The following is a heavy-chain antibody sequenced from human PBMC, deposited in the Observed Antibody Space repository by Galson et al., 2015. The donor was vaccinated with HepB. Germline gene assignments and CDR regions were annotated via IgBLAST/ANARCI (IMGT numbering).Heavy chain of an antibody. CDR3: ARAANYYDSSGYFDAFDI. CDR1: GYTFTGYY. D-gene: IGHD3-22*01. CDR2: INPNSGGT. J-gene: IGHJ3*02. V-gene: IGHV1-2*05. Sequence: SVKVSCKASGYTFTGYYMHWVRQAPGQGLEWMGRINPNSGGTNYAQKFQGRVTMTRDTSISTAYMELSRLRSDDTVVYYCARAANYYDSSGYFDAFDIWGQGTMVTVSS.